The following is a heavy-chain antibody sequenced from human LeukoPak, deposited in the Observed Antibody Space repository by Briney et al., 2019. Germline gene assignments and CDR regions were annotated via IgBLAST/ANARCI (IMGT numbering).Heavy chain of an antibody. CDR2: IYYNGST. V-gene: IGHV4-39*01. CDR3: ARRLVYYDSSGPRRGFDS. D-gene: IGHD3-22*01. J-gene: IGHJ5*01. Sequence: SETLSLTCTVSGGSISSSTYYWGWIRQPPGKGLEWIGSIYYNGSTYYNPSLKSRVTISVDTSKNQFSLSLSSVTAADTAVFYCARRLVYYDSSGPRRGFDSWGQGTLVTVSS. CDR1: GGSISSSTYY.